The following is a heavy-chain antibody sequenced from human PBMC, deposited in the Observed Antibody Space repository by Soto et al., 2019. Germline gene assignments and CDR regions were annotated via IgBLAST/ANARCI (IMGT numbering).Heavy chain of an antibody. CDR3: XXXXXXXXXXFDY. CDR1: GDTFSFYT. Sequence: QVQLVQSGTEVKKPGSSVKVSCKASGDTFSFYTINWVRQAPGLGLEWVGRINPIVSMSNYAQKFQGRVSXXXXXXXXXXXXXXXXXXXXXXXXXXXXXXXXXXXXXFDYWGQGALVIVSS. CDR2: INPIVSMS. J-gene: IGHJ4*02. V-gene: IGHV1-69*02.